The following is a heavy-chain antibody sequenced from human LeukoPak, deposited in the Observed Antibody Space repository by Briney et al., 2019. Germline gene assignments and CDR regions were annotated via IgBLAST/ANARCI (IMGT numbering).Heavy chain of an antibody. Sequence: PGRSLRLSCAASGFTFSSYGMHWVRQAPGKGVEWVAVIWYDGSNKYYADSVKGRFTISRDNSKNTLYLQMNSLRAEDTAVYYCARDEMVVAATGFDYWGQGTLVTVSS. D-gene: IGHD2-15*01. CDR1: GFTFSSYG. J-gene: IGHJ4*02. CDR2: IWYDGSNK. V-gene: IGHV3-33*01. CDR3: ARDEMVVAATGFDY.